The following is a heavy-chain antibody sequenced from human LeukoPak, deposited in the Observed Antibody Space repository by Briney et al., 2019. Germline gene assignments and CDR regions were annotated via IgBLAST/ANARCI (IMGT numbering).Heavy chain of an antibody. CDR3: AKSDRLGITMIVVVTEVGYFDY. Sequence: GGSLRLSCAASGFALNGHWMSWVRQAPGKGLEWVALIRYDGSNKYYADSVKGRFTISRDNSKNTLYLQMNSLRAEDTAVYYCAKSDRLGITMIVVVTEVGYFDYWGQGTLVTVSS. J-gene: IGHJ4*02. CDR1: GFALNGHW. CDR2: IRYDGSNK. D-gene: IGHD3-22*01. V-gene: IGHV3-30*02.